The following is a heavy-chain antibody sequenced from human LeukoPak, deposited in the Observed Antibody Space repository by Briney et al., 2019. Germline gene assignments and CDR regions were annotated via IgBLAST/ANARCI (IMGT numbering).Heavy chain of an antibody. CDR3: ARDLAGLVVVPAEGPVGCYGMDA. Sequence: GGSLRLSCAASGFTFSSYSMSWIRQAPGKGLEWVSYISSSGSTIYYADSVKGRFTISRDNAKNSLYLQMNSLRAEDTAVYYCARDLAGLVVVPAEGPVGCYGMDAWGQGTTVTVSS. CDR2: ISSSGSTI. CDR1: GFTFSSYS. V-gene: IGHV3-48*04. J-gene: IGHJ6*02. D-gene: IGHD2-15*01.